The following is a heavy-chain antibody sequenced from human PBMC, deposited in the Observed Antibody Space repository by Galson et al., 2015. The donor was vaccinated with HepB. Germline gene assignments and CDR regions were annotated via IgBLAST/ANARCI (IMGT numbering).Heavy chain of an antibody. V-gene: IGHV3-23*01. D-gene: IGHD6-6*01. CDR1: GFTFSTYG. Sequence: SLRLSCAASGFTFSTYGMSWVRQAPGKGLEWVSAISGSGGTTYYADSVKGRFTISRDNSKNTLYLQINSLRAEDTAVYYCARAPQLVPYYFDYWGQGAPVTVSS. CDR2: ISGSGGTT. J-gene: IGHJ4*02. CDR3: ARAPQLVPYYFDY.